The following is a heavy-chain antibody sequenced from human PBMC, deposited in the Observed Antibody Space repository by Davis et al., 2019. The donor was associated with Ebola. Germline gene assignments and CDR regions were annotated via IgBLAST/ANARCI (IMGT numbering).Heavy chain of an antibody. V-gene: IGHV3-53*01. Sequence: PGGSLRLSCAASGFTVSSNYMSWVRQAPGKGLEWVSVIYSGGSTYYADSVKGRFTISRDNSKNTLYLQMNSLRAEDTAVYYCARDTIAAAGTSRRYFDYWGQGTLVTVSS. CDR1: GFTVSSNY. CDR2: IYSGGST. J-gene: IGHJ4*02. D-gene: IGHD6-13*01. CDR3: ARDTIAAAGTSRRYFDY.